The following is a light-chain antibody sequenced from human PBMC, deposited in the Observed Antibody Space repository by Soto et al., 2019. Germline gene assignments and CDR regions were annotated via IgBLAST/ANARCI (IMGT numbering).Light chain of an antibody. CDR3: RSYDSSLSVGV. V-gene: IGLV1-40*01. CDR1: SSNTGAGHD. Sequence: QSVLTQPPSVSGAPGQRVTISCTGSSSNTGAGHDVHWYQQLPGIAPKLLMYGNTNRPSGVPDRFSGSKSGTSASLAITGLQAEDEADYYCRSYDSSLSVGVFGGGTKLTVL. CDR2: GNT. J-gene: IGLJ3*02.